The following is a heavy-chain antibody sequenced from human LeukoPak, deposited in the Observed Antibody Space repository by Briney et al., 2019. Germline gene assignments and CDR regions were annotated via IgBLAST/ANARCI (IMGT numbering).Heavy chain of an antibody. J-gene: IGHJ4*02. Sequence: SVKVSCKASGGTFSSYAISWVRQAPGQGLEWMGGIIPTFGTANYAQKFQGRVTITADKSTTTAYMELSSLRFEDTAVYYCAREGVGATKRGAFDYWGQGTLVTVSS. D-gene: IGHD1-26*01. CDR1: GGTFSSYA. CDR3: AREGVGATKRGAFDY. CDR2: IIPTFGTA. V-gene: IGHV1-69*06.